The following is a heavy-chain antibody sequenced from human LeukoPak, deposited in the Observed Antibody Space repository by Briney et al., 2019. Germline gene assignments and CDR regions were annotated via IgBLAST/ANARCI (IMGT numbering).Heavy chain of an antibody. D-gene: IGHD6-13*01. J-gene: IGHJ6*02. Sequence: GGSLRLSCAASGFTVSSNYMSWVRQAPGKGLEWVSVIYSGGSTYYADSVKGRFTISRDNSKNTLYLQMNSLRAEDTAVYYCARSRVFEAYGMGVWGQGTTVTVSS. CDR2: IYSGGST. CDR1: GFTVSSNY. V-gene: IGHV3-53*01. CDR3: ARSRVFEAYGMGV.